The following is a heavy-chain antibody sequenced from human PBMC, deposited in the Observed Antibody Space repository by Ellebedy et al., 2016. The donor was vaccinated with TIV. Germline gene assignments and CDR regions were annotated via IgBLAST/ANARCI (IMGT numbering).Heavy chain of an antibody. CDR3: SRHTDYALDY. Sequence: GESLKISCAASGFTFSIYWMSWVRQAPGKGLECVANIKQDGSEKSYVDSVKGRFTISRDNAKNPLYLQMNSLRAEDTAVYYCSRHTDYALDYWGQGALVTVSS. D-gene: IGHD4-17*01. J-gene: IGHJ4*02. CDR2: IKQDGSEK. CDR1: GFTFSIYW. V-gene: IGHV3-7*01.